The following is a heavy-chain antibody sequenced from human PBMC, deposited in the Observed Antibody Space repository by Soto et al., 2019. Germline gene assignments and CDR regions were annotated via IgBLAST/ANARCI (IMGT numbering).Heavy chain of an antibody. Sequence: PSETLSLTCTVSGGSISSFYWSWIRQPPGKGLGWIGYIYYSGSTNYNPSLKSRVTISVDTSKNQFSLKLSSVTAADTAMYYCARDLGFCSSTSCYPWFDPWGQGTLVTVSS. J-gene: IGHJ5*02. V-gene: IGHV4-59*01. D-gene: IGHD2-2*01. CDR3: ARDLGFCSSTSCYPWFDP. CDR1: GGSISSFY. CDR2: IYYSGST.